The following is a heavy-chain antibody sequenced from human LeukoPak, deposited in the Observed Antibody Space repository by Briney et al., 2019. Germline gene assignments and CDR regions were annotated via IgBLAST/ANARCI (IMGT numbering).Heavy chain of an antibody. CDR1: GYNFINYG. CDR3: ARVARTAVGIRYYFDE. CDR2: ISTYNGNS. Sequence: ASVKVSCKASGYNFINYGISWVRQAPGQGLDWMGWISTYNGNSIYAQKLQGRVTMTTDTSTSTGYMDLRSLTSDDTAVYYCARVARTAVGIRYYFDEWGQGTLVSVSS. D-gene: IGHD1-14*01. V-gene: IGHV1-18*01. J-gene: IGHJ4*02.